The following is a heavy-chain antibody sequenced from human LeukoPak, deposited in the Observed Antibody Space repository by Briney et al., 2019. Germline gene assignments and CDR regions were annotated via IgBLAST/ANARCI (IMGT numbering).Heavy chain of an antibody. CDR2: IYPGDSDT. V-gene: IGHV5-51*01. Sequence: GESLKISCKGSGYSFTSYWIGWVRQMPGKGLEWMGIIYPGDSDTRYSPSFQGQVTISADKSISTAYLQWSSPKASDTAMYYCARTTRHYSSGSYLDPWGQGTLVTVSS. D-gene: IGHD3-10*01. CDR1: GYSFTSYW. CDR3: ARTTRHYSSGSYLDP. J-gene: IGHJ5*02.